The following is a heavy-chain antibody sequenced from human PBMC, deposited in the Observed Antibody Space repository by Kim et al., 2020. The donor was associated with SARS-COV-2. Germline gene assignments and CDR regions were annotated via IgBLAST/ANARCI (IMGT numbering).Heavy chain of an antibody. D-gene: IGHD3-9*01. J-gene: IGHJ6*02. CDR3: AREVGYDILTGYYSPHYYYGMDV. CDR1: GDTFSSYA. V-gene: IGHV1-69*13. CDR2: IIPIFGTA. Sequence: SVKVSCKASGDTFSSYAISWVRQAPGQGLEWMGGIIPIFGTANYAQKFQGRVTITADESTSTAYMELSSLRSEDTAVYYCAREVGYDILTGYYSPHYYYGMDVWGQGTTVTVSS.